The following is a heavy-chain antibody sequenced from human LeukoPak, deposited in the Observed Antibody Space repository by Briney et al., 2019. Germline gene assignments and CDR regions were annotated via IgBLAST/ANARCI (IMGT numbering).Heavy chain of an antibody. CDR1: XXGDHA. D-gene: IGHD3-10*01. V-gene: IGHV3-49*03. CDR2: VRTKTHGGAP. J-gene: IGHJ5*02. CDR3: ARVNFRDYRGYTWFEP. Sequence: XXGDHAVTWFRQAPGKGLEWVGFVRTKTHGGAPETAASVKDRFNVSRDDSEGIAYLQMTSLRTEDTAMYYCARVNFRDYRGYTWFEPWGQGTLVTVSS.